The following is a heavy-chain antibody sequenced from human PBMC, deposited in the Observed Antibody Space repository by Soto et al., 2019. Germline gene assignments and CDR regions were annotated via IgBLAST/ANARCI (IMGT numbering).Heavy chain of an antibody. CDR3: ARSPRSGWFYSH. CDR1: GDSVSSNSAA. CDR2: TYYRSKWYN. D-gene: IGHD6-13*01. V-gene: IGHV6-1*01. J-gene: IGHJ4*02. Sequence: SQTLSLTCAISGDSVSSNSAAWNWIRQSPSRGLEWLGRTYYRSKWYNDYAISVKSRITIDPDTSKNQFSLQLKSATPEDTAAYYCARSPRSGWFYSHWGQGTLVTVSS.